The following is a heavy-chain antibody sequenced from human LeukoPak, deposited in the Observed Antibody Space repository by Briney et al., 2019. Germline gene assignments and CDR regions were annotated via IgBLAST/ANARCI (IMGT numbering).Heavy chain of an antibody. CDR2: IYSGGST. CDR3: ARGGSGYDSLIPFDY. J-gene: IGHJ4*02. Sequence: PGGSLRLSCAASGFTVSSNYMSWVRQAPGKGLEWVSVIYSGGSTYYADSVKGRFTISRDNSKNTLYLQMNSLRAEDTAVYYCARGGSGYDSLIPFDYWGQGTLVTVFS. V-gene: IGHV3-53*01. CDR1: GFTVSSNY. D-gene: IGHD5-12*01.